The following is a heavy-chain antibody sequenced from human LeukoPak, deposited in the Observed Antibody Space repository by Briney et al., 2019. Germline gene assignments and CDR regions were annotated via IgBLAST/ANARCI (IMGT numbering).Heavy chain of an antibody. CDR1: GGTFSSYA. CDR3: AKGLLRYFDWFLDY. CDR2: IIPILGIA. V-gene: IGHV1-69*04. Sequence: SVKVSCKASGGTFSSYAISWVRQAPGQGLEWMGRIIPILGIANYAQKFQGRVTITADKSTSTAYMELSSLRSEDTAVYYCAKGLLRYFDWFLDYWGQGTLVTVSS. J-gene: IGHJ4*02. D-gene: IGHD3-9*01.